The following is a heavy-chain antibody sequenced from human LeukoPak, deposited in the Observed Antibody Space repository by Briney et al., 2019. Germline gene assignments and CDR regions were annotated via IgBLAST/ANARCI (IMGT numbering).Heavy chain of an antibody. CDR1: GYTFTGYY. Sequence: ASVKVSCKASGYTFTGYYMHWVRQAPGQGLEWMGCINPNSGGTNYAQKFQGRVTMTRDTSISTAYMELSRLRSDDTAVYYWACTSHQVWAFDYWGQGTLVTVSS. CDR2: INPNSGGT. D-gene: IGHD2-2*01. V-gene: IGHV1-2*02. CDR3: ACTSHQVWAFDY. J-gene: IGHJ4*02.